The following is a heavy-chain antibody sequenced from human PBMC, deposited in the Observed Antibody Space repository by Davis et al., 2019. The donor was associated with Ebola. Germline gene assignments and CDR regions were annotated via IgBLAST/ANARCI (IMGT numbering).Heavy chain of an antibody. V-gene: IGHV4-34*01. Sequence: GSLRLSCAVYGGSFSGYYWNWIRQPPGKGLEWIGEINHTGSTNYNPSLKSRVTISVDTSKNQFSLKVSSVTAADTAVYYCARGRYSYGYFDYWGQGTLVTVSP. CDR2: INHTGST. CDR3: ARGRYSYGYFDY. D-gene: IGHD5-18*01. J-gene: IGHJ4*02. CDR1: GGSFSGYY.